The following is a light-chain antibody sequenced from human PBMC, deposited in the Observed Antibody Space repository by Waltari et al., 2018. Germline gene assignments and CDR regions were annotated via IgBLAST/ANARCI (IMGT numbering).Light chain of an antibody. CDR3: CSHAGSSTFV. Sequence: QSALTQPASVSGSPGQSITISCTGTSSDVGRYNLVSCYQQHPGKAPKLMIYEVTKRPSGVSTRFSGSKSGNTASLTISGLQAEDEADYYCCSHAGSSTFVFGTGTTVTVL. CDR2: EVT. CDR1: SSDVGRYNL. J-gene: IGLJ1*01. V-gene: IGLV2-23*02.